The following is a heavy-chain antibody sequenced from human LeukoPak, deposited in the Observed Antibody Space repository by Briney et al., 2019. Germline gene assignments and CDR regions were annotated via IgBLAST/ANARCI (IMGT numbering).Heavy chain of an antibody. Sequence: GGSLRLSCAASGFTFSSYEVNWVRQAPGKGLEWVSYISISGSTIYYADSVKGRFTISRDNAKNTLYLQMNSLRAEDTAGYYCRGVVVAASDFDYWGQGTLVTVSS. CDR3: RGVVVAASDFDY. CDR1: GFTFSSYE. D-gene: IGHD2-15*01. CDR2: ISISGSTI. J-gene: IGHJ4*02. V-gene: IGHV3-48*03.